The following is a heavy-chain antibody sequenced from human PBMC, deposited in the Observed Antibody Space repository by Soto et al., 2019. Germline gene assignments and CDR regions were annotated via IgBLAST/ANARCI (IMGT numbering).Heavy chain of an antibody. D-gene: IGHD2-8*02. J-gene: IGHJ3*02. Sequence: QVQLQESGPGLVKASETLSLTCTVPGASVSSGSYYWGWVRQPPGKGLHWIGFIYYNGFTNYGPSLKSRVTMSVDTSKNQFSLTLSSVTAADTAVYFCVRQYSSDCNGGLCFHALYIRGRGTRVTVSS. V-gene: IGHV4-61*01. CDR3: VRQYSSDCNGGLCFHALYI. CDR1: GASVSSGSYY. CDR2: IYYNGFT.